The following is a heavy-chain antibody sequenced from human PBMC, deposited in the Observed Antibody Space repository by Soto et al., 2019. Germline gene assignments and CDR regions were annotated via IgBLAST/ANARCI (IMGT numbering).Heavy chain of an antibody. CDR1: GFTFSNAW. D-gene: IGHD2-15*01. V-gene: IGHV3-15*01. CDR3: TTDQAGGYFYYFGVVV. CDR2: IRSKGDGETT. J-gene: IGHJ6*02. Sequence: GGSLRLSCAASGFTFSNAWMSWVRQAPGKGLEWVGRIRSKGDGETTDYAAPVRGRFTISRDDSKNTFFLQMNSLKAEDTAVYYCTTDQAGGYFYYFGVVVWGQGTTVTVSS.